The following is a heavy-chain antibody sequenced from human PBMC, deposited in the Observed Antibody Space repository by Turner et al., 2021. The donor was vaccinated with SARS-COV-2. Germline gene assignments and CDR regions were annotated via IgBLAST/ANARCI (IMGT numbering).Heavy chain of an antibody. CDR3: ASGFSGNYYYFDY. Sequence: QVHLVESGGDLVKPGGSLRLSCEASGFSFSSYAMHWVRQAPGKGLEWVAVISYDGSNKYYADSVKGRFTISRDNSKNTLYLQMNSLRAEDTAVYYCASGFSGNYYYFDYWGQGTLVTVSS. D-gene: IGHD1-26*01. CDR2: ISYDGSNK. J-gene: IGHJ4*02. CDR1: GFSFSSYA. V-gene: IGHV3-30-3*01.